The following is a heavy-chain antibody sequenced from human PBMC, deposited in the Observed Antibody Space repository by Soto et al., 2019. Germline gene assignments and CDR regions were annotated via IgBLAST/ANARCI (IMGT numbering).Heavy chain of an antibody. D-gene: IGHD3-22*01. CDR3: ARGSLYYHDSSGYYPPGYAFDI. J-gene: IGHJ3*02. CDR1: GFTFSSYE. CDR2: ISSSGSTI. V-gene: IGHV3-48*03. Sequence: GGSLRLSCAASGFTFSSYEMNWVRQAPGKGLEWVSYISSSGSTIYYADSVKGRFTISRDNAKNSLYLQMNSLRAEDTAVYYCARGSLYYHDSSGYYPPGYAFDIWGQGTMVTVS.